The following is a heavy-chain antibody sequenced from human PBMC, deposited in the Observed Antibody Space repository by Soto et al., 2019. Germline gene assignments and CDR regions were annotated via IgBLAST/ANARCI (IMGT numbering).Heavy chain of an antibody. J-gene: IGHJ2*01. V-gene: IGHV1-3*04. CDR3: ARPPLGVLTGYFDL. D-gene: IGHD3-16*01. CDR2: INTGNGYT. CDR1: GYTFNNYP. Sequence: QVQLVQSGAEVKRPGASVKVSCKASGYTFNNYPIHWVRQAPGQRLEWLGWINTGNGYTQYSQKFQGRVTITMDTSATTAYMELSSLRSEDTAVYYCARPPLGVLTGYFDLWGRGTLVTVSS.